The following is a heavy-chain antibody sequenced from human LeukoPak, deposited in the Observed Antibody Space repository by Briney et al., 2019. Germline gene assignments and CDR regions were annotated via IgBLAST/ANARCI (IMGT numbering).Heavy chain of an antibody. CDR2: IWYDGSNK. CDR3: ARDQQYYYGSGQTRNWFDP. V-gene: IGHV3-33*01. Sequence: TGGSLRLSCAASGFTFSSYGMHWVRQAPGKGLEWVAVIWYDGSNKYYADSVKGRFTISRDNSKNTLYLQMNSLRAEDTAVYYCARDQQYYYGSGQTRNWFDPWGQGTLVTVSS. J-gene: IGHJ5*02. CDR1: GFTFSSYG. D-gene: IGHD3-10*01.